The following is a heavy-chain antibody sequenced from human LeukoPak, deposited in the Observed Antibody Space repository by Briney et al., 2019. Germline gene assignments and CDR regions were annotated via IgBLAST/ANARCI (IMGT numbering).Heavy chain of an antibody. CDR1: GFTFSSYG. J-gene: IGHJ6*03. Sequence: PGRSLRLSCAASGFTFSSYGMHWVRQAPGKGLEWVAVIWYDGSNKYYADSVKGRFTISRDNSKNTLYLQMNSLRAEDTAVYYCAKDHYGGNPRTNYYYYMDVWGKGTTVTVSS. D-gene: IGHD4/OR15-4a*01. CDR3: AKDHYGGNPRTNYYYYMDV. CDR2: IWYDGSNK. V-gene: IGHV3-33*06.